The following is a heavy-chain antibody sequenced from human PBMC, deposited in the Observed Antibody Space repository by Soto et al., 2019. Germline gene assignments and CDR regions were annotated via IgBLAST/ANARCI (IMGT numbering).Heavy chain of an antibody. CDR2: ISAYNGNT. Sequence: GASVKVSCKASGYTFTSYGISWVRQAPGQGLEWMGWISAYNGNTNYAQKLQGRVTMTTDTSTSTAYMELSSVTAADTAVYYCARLKTGDYIDYWGQGTLVTVSS. CDR3: ARLKTGDYIDY. V-gene: IGHV1-18*01. J-gene: IGHJ4*02. CDR1: GYTFTSYG. D-gene: IGHD7-27*01.